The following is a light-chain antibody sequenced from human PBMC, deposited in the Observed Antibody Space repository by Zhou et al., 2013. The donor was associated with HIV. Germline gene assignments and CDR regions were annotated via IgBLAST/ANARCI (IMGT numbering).Light chain of an antibody. J-gene: IGKJ1*01. CDR1: QGIGND. CDR3: LHNGRRTPKT. CDR2: AAS. Sequence: QMSQSPSSLRASVGDRVTITCRASQGIGNDVNWYQHKSGEAPRRLIYAASNLQTGVPSRFSGSGHGTDFSLTISGLQSEDFATYFCLHNGRRTPKTFGQGTKVEI. V-gene: IGKV1-17*01.